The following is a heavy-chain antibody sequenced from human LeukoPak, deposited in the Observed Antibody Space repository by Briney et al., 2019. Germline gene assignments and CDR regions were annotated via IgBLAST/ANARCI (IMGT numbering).Heavy chain of an antibody. CDR2: IWYDRSNK. Sequence: GGSLRLSCAASGFTFSSYGMHWVRQAPGKGLEWVAVIWYDRSNKYYADSVKGRFTISRDNSKNTLYLQMNSLRAEDTALYYCARAPVDCSSTSCYKIPFDYWGQGTLVTVSS. D-gene: IGHD2-2*02. CDR3: ARAPVDCSSTSCYKIPFDY. CDR1: GFTFSSYG. V-gene: IGHV3-33*01. J-gene: IGHJ4*02.